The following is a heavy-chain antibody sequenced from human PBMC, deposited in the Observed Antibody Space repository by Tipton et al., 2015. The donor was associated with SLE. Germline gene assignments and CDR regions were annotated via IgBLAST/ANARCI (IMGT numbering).Heavy chain of an antibody. CDR1: GGSISSRDYH. Sequence: TLSLTCTVSGGSISSRDYHWGWIRQPPGKGLEWIGNIYYSGSTYHNPSLKSRVTISVDTSKNQLSLKLSSVTAADTAVYYCARGVAHYYDSGSFDIWGQGTMVTVSS. J-gene: IGHJ3*02. CDR3: ARGVAHYYDSGSFDI. CDR2: IYYSGST. D-gene: IGHD3-22*01. V-gene: IGHV4-39*01.